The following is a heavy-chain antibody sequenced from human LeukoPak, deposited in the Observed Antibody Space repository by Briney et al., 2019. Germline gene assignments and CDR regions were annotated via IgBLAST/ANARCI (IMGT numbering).Heavy chain of an antibody. CDR1: GYTFTGYY. J-gene: IGHJ6*02. CDR3: AGDLVRGVIIYYYYGMDV. Sequence: ASVKVSCKASGYTFTGYYMHWVRQAPGQGLEWMGWINPNSGGTNYAQKFQGRVTMTRDTSISTAYMELSRLRSDDTAVYYCAGDLVRGVIIYYYYGMDVWGQGTTVTVSS. CDR2: INPNSGGT. D-gene: IGHD3-10*01. V-gene: IGHV1-2*02.